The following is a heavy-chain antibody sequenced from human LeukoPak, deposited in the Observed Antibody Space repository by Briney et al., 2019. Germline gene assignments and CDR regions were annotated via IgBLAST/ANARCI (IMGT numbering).Heavy chain of an antibody. CDR2: ISGSGGST. Sequence: GGSLRLSCAASGFTFSSYATSWVRQAPGKGLEWVSAISGSGGSTYYADSVKGRFTISRDNSKNTLYLQMNSLRAEDTAVYYCAKDLWGYCSSTSCRLHAFDIWGQGTMVTVSS. J-gene: IGHJ3*02. CDR3: AKDLWGYCSSTSCRLHAFDI. CDR1: GFTFSSYA. V-gene: IGHV3-23*01. D-gene: IGHD2-2*01.